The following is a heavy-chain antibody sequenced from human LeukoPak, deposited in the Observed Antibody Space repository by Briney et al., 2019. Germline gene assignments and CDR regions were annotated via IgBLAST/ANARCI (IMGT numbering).Heavy chain of an antibody. CDR3: ARADITRDGYNSAFDI. CDR1: GGTFSSYA. D-gene: IGHD5-24*01. Sequence: SVKVSCKASGGTFSSYAISWVRQAPGQGLEWMGGIIPIFGTANYAQKFQGRVTITADESTSTAYTELSSLRSEDTAVYYCARADITRDGYNSAFDIWGQGTMVTVSS. V-gene: IGHV1-69*13. J-gene: IGHJ3*02. CDR2: IIPIFGTA.